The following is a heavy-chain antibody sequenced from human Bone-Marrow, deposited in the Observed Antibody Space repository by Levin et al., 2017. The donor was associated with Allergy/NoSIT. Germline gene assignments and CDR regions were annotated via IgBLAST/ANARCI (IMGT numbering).Heavy chain of an antibody. CDR2: ISTSGSTT. D-gene: IGHD3-22*01. Sequence: SCAASGFRFSDFYMSWIRQAPGKGLEWISYISTSGSTTDYADSVKGRFTISRDNANNSLYLQMNSLRAEDTAVYYCARDSLGGTLIILDYWGQGTPITVSS. V-gene: IGHV3-11*01. J-gene: IGHJ4*02. CDR3: ARDSLGGTLIILDY. CDR1: GFRFSDFY.